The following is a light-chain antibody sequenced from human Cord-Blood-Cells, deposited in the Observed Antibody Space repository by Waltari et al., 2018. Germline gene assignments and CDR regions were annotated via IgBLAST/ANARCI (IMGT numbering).Light chain of an antibody. CDR1: QSVSSSY. V-gene: IGKV3-20*01. J-gene: IGKJ4*01. CDR2: GAS. Sequence: EILLTQSPGTLSLSQGERATLSCRASQSVSSSYLAWYQQNPGKAPRLLIYGASSRATGIPDRFSGSGSGTDFTLTISRLEPEDFAVYYCQQYGSSPLTFGGGTKVEIK. CDR3: QQYGSSPLT.